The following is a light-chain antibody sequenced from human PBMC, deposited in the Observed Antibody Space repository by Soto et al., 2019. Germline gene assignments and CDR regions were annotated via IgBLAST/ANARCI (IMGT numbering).Light chain of an antibody. CDR3: SAWDDSLNGVV. V-gene: IGLV1-44*01. CDR2: SNN. J-gene: IGLJ2*01. CDR1: SSNIGSNA. Sequence: QSVVTQPPSASGTPGQRVTISCSGSSSNIGSNAVNWYQRLPGATPKLLVYSNNQRPSGVPDRFSGSESGTSASLAISGLQSEDEAEYYCSAWDDSLNGVVFGGGTQLTVL.